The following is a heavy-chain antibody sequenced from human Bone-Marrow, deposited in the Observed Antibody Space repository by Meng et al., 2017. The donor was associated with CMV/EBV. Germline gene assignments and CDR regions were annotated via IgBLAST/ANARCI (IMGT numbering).Heavy chain of an antibody. CDR3: ARFGVGYYYGMDV. J-gene: IGHJ6*02. V-gene: IGHV1-2*02. CDR1: GYTFTGYY. D-gene: IGHD3-3*01. CDR2: INPNSGGT. Sequence: ASVKVSCKASGYTFTGYYMHWVRQAPGQGLEWMGWINPNSGGTNYAQKFQGRVTMTRNTSISTAYMELSSLRSEDTAVYYCARFGVGYYYGMDVWGQGTTVTVSS.